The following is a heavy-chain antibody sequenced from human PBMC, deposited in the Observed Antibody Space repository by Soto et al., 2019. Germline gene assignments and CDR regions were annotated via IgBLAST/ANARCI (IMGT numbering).Heavy chain of an antibody. CDR2: IIPIFGTA. CDR3: ARGSLLSSTYYYYGMDV. J-gene: IGHJ6*02. V-gene: IGHV1-69*12. Sequence: QVQLVQSGAEVKKPGSSVKVSFKASGGTFSSYAISWVRQAPGQGLEWMGGIIPIFGTANYAQKFQGSVTITADESTSPAYMELSSLRSEDTAVYYCARGSLLSSTYYYYGMDVWGQGTTVTVSS. CDR1: GGTFSSYA.